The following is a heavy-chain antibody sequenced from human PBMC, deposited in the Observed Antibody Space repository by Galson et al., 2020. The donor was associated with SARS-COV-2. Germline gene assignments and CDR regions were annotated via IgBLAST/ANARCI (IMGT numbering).Heavy chain of an antibody. V-gene: IGHV3-72*01. CDR1: GFSISDYY. Sequence: GGSLRLSCVASGFSISDYYMEWVRQAPGKGLEWIGASRNRHNKYTTEIAASVKGRFSVSRDDSKTSLFLQMNSLETEDTAIYYCVRDLESTEGVWYFDIWGRGTLVTVSS. J-gene: IGHJ2*01. D-gene: IGHD3-3*01. CDR3: VRDLESTEGVWYFDI. CDR2: SRNRHNKYTT.